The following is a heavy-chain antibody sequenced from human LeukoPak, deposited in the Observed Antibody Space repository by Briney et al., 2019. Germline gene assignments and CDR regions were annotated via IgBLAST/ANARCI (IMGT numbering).Heavy chain of an antibody. CDR1: GFTFRTYW. D-gene: IGHD6-6*01. V-gene: IGHV3-7*01. CDR2: IDQGGSET. Sequence: GGSLRLSCAASGFTFRTYWMSWVRQAPGKGLEWVASIDQGGSETYYVESVKGRFTISRDNAMNSFFLQMNSLRAEDTAVYYCARLIGDRTIYDYWGQGTLVTVSS. J-gene: IGHJ4*02. CDR3: ARLIGDRTIYDY.